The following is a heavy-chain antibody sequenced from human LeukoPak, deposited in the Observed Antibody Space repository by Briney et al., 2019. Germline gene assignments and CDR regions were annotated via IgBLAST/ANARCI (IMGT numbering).Heavy chain of an antibody. D-gene: IGHD1-26*01. J-gene: IGHJ4*02. CDR1: GGSISSSNYY. V-gene: IGHV4-39*01. CDR2: IYYSGST. CDR3: ASWGATHHSFDY. Sequence: SETLSLTCTVSGGSISSSNYYWGWIRQPPGKGLEWIGNIYYSGSTYYNPSLKSRVTISVDTSKNQFSLKLSSVTAADTAVYYCASWGATHHSFDYWGQGTLVTVSS.